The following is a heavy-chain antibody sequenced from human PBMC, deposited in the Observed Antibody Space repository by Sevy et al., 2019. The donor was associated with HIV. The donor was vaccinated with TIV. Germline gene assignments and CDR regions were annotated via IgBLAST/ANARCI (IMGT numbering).Heavy chain of an antibody. CDR2: NSGSGDKT. CDR3: AKARNINGWYVLGY. CDR1: GFIFSSYA. D-gene: IGHD6-19*01. J-gene: IGHJ4*02. Sequence: GGSLRLSCAASGFIFSSYAMSWVRQAPGKGLEWVSTNSGSGDKTFYADSVKGRFTISRDNSKNTFYLQMNSLRAEDTAVYYCAKARNINGWYVLGYWGQGTLVTFSS. V-gene: IGHV3-23*01.